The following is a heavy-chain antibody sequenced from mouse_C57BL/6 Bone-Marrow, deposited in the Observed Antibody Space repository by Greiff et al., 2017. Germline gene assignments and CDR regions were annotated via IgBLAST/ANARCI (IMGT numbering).Heavy chain of an antibody. CDR3: TTLPKNY. D-gene: IGHD2-1*01. Sequence: EVQLQQSGAELVRPGASVKLSCAASGFNIKDDYMHWVKQRPEQGLEWIGWIDPENGDTEYASKFQGKATITADTSSNTAYLQLSSLTSEDTAVYYCTTLPKNYWGQGTTLTVSS. CDR2: IDPENGDT. CDR1: GFNIKDDY. V-gene: IGHV14-4*01. J-gene: IGHJ2*01.